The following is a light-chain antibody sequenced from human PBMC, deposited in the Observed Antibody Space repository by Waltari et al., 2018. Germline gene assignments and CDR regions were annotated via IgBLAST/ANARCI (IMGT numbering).Light chain of an antibody. CDR1: QSFSTSY. Sequence: EIVLTQSPGTLSLSPGERATLSCRASQSFSTSYLAWYQQKPGQAPRLLIYGASSRAAGVPDRFSGSGSGTDFTLTISSLEPEDFAVYYCQQYGTSPPLTFGGGTKVEIK. J-gene: IGKJ4*01. CDR2: GAS. V-gene: IGKV3-20*01. CDR3: QQYGTSPPLT.